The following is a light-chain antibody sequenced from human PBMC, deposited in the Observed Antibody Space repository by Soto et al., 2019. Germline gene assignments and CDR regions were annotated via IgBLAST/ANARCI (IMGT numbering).Light chain of an antibody. CDR3: QTWGTGSLGV. CDR2: LNSDGSH. Sequence: QSVLTQSPSASASLGASVKLTCTLSSGHSSYAIAWHQQQPEQGPRYLMKLNSDGSHSKGDGIPDRFSGSSSGAERYLTISSLQSEDEADYYWQTWGTGSLGVFGGGTKLTVL. V-gene: IGLV4-69*01. CDR1: SGHSSYA. J-gene: IGLJ3*02.